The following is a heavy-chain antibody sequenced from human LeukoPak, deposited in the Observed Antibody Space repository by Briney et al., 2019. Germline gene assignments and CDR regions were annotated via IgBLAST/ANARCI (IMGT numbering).Heavy chain of an antibody. CDR2: IIPIFGIA. Sequence: ASVKVSCTASGGTVSSYAISWVRQAPGQGLEWMGRIIPIFGIANYAQKFQGRVTITADKSTSTAYMELSSLRSEDTAVYYCARDRDYGGILYFDYWGQGTLVTVSS. V-gene: IGHV1-69*04. CDR1: GGTVSSYA. J-gene: IGHJ4*02. D-gene: IGHD4-23*01. CDR3: ARDRDYGGILYFDY.